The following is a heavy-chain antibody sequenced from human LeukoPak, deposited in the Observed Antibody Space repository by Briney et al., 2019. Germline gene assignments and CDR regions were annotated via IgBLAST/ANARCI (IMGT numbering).Heavy chain of an antibody. Sequence: GGSLRLSCAASGFTFSSYAMSWVRQAPGKGLEWVSAISGSGGSTCYADSVKGRFTISRDNSKNTLYLQMNSLRAEDTAVYYCAKVTYYDFWSGFDYWGQGTLVTVSS. CDR3: AKVTYYDFWSGFDY. V-gene: IGHV3-23*01. D-gene: IGHD3-3*01. CDR1: GFTFSSYA. J-gene: IGHJ4*02. CDR2: ISGSGGST.